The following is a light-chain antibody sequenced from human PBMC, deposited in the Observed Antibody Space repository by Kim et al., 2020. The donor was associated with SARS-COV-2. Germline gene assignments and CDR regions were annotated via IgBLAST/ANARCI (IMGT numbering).Light chain of an antibody. CDR2: KSS. CDR3: QSADSSGWV. V-gene: IGLV3-25*03. Sequence: VSPGQTARITCSGDALPKQYAYWYQQKPGQAPVLVIYKSSERPSGIPERFSGSSSGTTVTLTISGVQAEDEADYYCQSADSSGWVFGGGTQLTVL. J-gene: IGLJ3*02. CDR1: ALPKQY.